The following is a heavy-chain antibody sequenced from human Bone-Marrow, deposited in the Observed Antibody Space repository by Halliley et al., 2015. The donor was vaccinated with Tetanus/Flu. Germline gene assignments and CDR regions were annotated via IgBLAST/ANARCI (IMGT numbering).Heavy chain of an antibody. Sequence: QLVQSGGEVKKPGASVKVSCKASGYTINTYVLTWVRQAPGQGLEWMGWISPYNGNTKYSQKLQGRVTMTTDTSTNTAYMELRNRRSDDAAFYYCAKSLPRVSWELGRNWFFFWGQGILVLVSS. CDR3: AKSLPRVSWELGRNWFFF. V-gene: IGHV1-18*04. CDR2: ISPYNGNT. D-gene: IGHD1-26*01. J-gene: IGHJ5*01. CDR1: GYTINTYV.